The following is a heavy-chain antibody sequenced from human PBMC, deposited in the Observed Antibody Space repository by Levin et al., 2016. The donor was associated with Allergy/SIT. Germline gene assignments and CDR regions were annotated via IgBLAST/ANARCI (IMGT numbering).Heavy chain of an antibody. V-gene: IGHV4-31*03. CDR1: GGSISSGGYY. CDR2: IYYSGST. CDR3: ARVSNVEMATMYFDY. J-gene: IGHJ4*02. Sequence: SETLSLTCTVSGGSISSGGYYWSWIRQHPGKGLEWIGYIYYSGSTYYNPSLKSRVTISVDTSKNQFSLKLSSVTAADTAVYYCARVSNVEMATMYFDYWGQGTLVTVSS. D-gene: IGHD5-24*01.